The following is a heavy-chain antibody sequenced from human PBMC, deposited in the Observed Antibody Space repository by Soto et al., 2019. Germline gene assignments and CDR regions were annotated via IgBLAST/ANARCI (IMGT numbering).Heavy chain of an antibody. CDR1: GGSISSYY. J-gene: IGHJ3*02. Sequence: SETLSLTCTVSGGSISSYYWSWIRQPPGKGLEWIGYIYYSGSTNYNPSPKSRVTISVDTSKNQFSLKLSSVTAADTAVYYCARGVVVVAVTTGYAFDIWGQGTMGTV. CDR3: ARGVVVVAVTTGYAFDI. CDR2: IYYSGST. V-gene: IGHV4-59*08. D-gene: IGHD2-15*01.